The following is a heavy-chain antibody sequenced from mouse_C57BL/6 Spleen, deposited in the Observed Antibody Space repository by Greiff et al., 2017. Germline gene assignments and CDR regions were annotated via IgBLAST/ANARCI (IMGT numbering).Heavy chain of an antibody. V-gene: IGHV5-17*01. Sequence: EVMLVESGGGLVKPGGSLKLSCAASGFTFSDYGMHWVRQAPEKGLEWVAYISSGSSTIYYADTVKGRFTIARDNAKDTLFLQMTSLRSEDTAMYYSSRPSSYGNSSYAMDYWGQGTSVTVSS. CDR3: SRPSSYGNSSYAMDY. CDR2: ISSGSSTI. CDR1: GFTFSDYG. J-gene: IGHJ4*01. D-gene: IGHD2-1*01.